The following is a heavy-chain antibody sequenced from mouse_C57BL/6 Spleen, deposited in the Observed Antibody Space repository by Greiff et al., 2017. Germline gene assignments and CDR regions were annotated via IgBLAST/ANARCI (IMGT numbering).Heavy chain of an antibody. D-gene: IGHD1-1*01. J-gene: IGHJ4*01. CDR1: GYTFTSYG. Sequence: VQLQQSGAELARPGASVKLSCKASGYTFTSYGISWVKQRTGQGLEWIGEIYPRSGNTYYNEKFKGKATLTADKSSSTAYMELRSLTSEDSAVYFWARYYYGSSYGAMDYWGQGTSVTVSS. CDR2: IYPRSGNT. V-gene: IGHV1-81*01. CDR3: ARYYYGSSYGAMDY.